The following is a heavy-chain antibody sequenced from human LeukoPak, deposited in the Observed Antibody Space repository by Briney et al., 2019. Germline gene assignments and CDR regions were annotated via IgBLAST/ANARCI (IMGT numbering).Heavy chain of an antibody. CDR2: IYTSGST. D-gene: IGHD6-13*01. Sequence: SETLSLTCTVSGGSISSYYWSWIRQPPGKGLGWIGYIYTSGSTNYNPSLKSRVTISVDTSKNQFSLKLSSVTAADTAVYYCARLAAAGYYYYYYMDVWGKGTTVPVSS. V-gene: IGHV4-4*09. CDR3: ARLAAAGYYYYYYMDV. CDR1: GGSISSYY. J-gene: IGHJ6*03.